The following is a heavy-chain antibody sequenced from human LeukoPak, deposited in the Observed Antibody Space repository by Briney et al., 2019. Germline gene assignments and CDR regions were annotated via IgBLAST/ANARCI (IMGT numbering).Heavy chain of an antibody. CDR1: RFTFSSYA. J-gene: IGHJ4*02. D-gene: IGHD3-22*01. CDR3: AKGAYDSSAYYVS. CDR2: ISGSGGST. Sequence: GGSLRLSCAASRFTFSSYAMSWVRQAPGKGLEWVSGISGSGGSTYYADFVKGRFTISRDNSKNTLYLQMNSLRADDTAVYYCAKGAYDSSAYYVSWGQGTLVTVSS. V-gene: IGHV3-23*01.